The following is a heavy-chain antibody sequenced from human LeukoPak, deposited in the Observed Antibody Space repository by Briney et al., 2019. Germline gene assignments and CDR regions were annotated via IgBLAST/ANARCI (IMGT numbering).Heavy chain of an antibody. D-gene: IGHD6-19*01. CDR2: IYKAGNT. J-gene: IGHJ4*02. CDR1: GFTVSSNY. CDR3: ARMSGIAVAAIWISYFDY. V-gene: IGHV3-53*01. Sequence: GGSLRLSCAASGFTVSSNYMNWVRQAPGRGPEWVSVIYKAGNTFYADSVKGRFTMSRDNSKNTLYLQMNSLRAEDTAVYYCARMSGIAVAAIWISYFDYWGQGTLVTVSS.